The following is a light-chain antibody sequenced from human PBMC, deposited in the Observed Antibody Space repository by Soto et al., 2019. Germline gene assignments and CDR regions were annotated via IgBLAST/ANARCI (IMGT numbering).Light chain of an antibody. CDR3: QQYRDWAPIT. J-gene: IGKJ4*01. Sequence: EIVMTQSPAALSLSPGERATLSCRASQSVGTNLAWYQQKPGQAPRPLIYSASARATDVPARFSGSGSGTEFTLTISSLQSEDFAVYYCQQYRDWAPITFGGGTKMEIK. CDR2: SAS. V-gene: IGKV3-15*01. CDR1: QSVGTN.